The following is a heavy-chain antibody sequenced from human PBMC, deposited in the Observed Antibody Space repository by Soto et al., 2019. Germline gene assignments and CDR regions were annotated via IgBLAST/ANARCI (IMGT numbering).Heavy chain of an antibody. Sequence: SVKVSCKASGGTFSSYAISWVRQAPGQGLEWMGGIIPIFGTANYAQKFQGRVTVTADESTSTAYMELSSLRSDDTAVYYCARGWFVVVPAAMPVPGMDVWGQGTTVTVSS. V-gene: IGHV1-69*13. CDR2: IIPIFGTA. CDR1: GGTFSSYA. D-gene: IGHD2-2*01. J-gene: IGHJ6*02. CDR3: ARGWFVVVPAAMPVPGMDV.